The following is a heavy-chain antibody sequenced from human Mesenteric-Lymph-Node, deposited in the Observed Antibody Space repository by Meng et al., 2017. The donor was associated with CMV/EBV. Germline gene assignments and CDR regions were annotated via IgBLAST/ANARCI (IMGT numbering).Heavy chain of an antibody. CDR3: ATLGYYDSSGYYPLFRDYYYYGMDV. D-gene: IGHD3-22*01. Sequence: ASVKVSCKASGYTFTGYYMHWVRQAPGQGLEWMGWINPNSGGTNYAQKFQGRVTMTRDTSISTAYMELSRLRSDDTAVYYCATLGYYDSSGYYPLFRDYYYYGMDVWGQGTTVTVSS. CDR2: INPNSGGT. CDR1: GYTFTGYY. V-gene: IGHV1-2*02. J-gene: IGHJ6*02.